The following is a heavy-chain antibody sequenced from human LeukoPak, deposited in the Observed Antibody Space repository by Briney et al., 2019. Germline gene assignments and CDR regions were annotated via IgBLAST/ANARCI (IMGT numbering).Heavy chain of an antibody. CDR2: IYYSGST. J-gene: IGHJ6*02. D-gene: IGHD1-26*01. CDR1: GGSISSSSYY. V-gene: IGHV4-39*02. Sequence: SETLSLTCTVSGGSISSSSYYWGWIRQPPGKGLEWIGSIYYSGSTYYNPSLKSRVTISVDTSKNQFSLKLSSVTAADTAVYYCARDGGSFSYNMDVWGQGTTVTVSS. CDR3: ARDGGSFSYNMDV.